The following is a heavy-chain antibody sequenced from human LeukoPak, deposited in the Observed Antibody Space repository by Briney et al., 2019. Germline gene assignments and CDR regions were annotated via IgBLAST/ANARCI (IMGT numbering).Heavy chain of an antibody. CDR2: ISSSGRSI. CDR3: ARRAIAEGFDY. Sequence: GGSLRLSCAVSGFTFSSYEMNWVRQAPGKGLEWVSYISSSGRSIYYADSVKGRFTISRDSARNSLDLQMNSLRVEDTAVYYCARRAIAEGFDYWGQGTLVTVSS. J-gene: IGHJ4*02. CDR1: GFTFSSYE. V-gene: IGHV3-48*03. D-gene: IGHD6-13*01.